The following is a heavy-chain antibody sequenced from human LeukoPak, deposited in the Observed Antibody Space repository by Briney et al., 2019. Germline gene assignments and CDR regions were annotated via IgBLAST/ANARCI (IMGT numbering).Heavy chain of an antibody. J-gene: IGHJ4*02. Sequence: ASVKVSCKASGYTFTGFYIHWVRQAPGQGLEWMGWINPNSGDTNHAQKFQGGVTMTTDTSINTAYMDLNRLRSDDSAIYYCARGPYDYWGQGTLVTVSS. V-gene: IGHV1-2*02. CDR2: INPNSGDT. CDR3: ARGPYDY. CDR1: GYTFTGFY.